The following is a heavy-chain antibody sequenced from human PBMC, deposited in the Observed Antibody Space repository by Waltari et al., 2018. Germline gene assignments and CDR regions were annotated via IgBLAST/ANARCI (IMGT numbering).Heavy chain of an antibody. CDR3: ARGRSQPYCGGDCYLDY. V-gene: IGHV1-69*11. CDR1: GGPFSSYA. CDR2: IIPIVGTA. Sequence: QVQLVQSGAEVKKPGSSVKVSCKASGGPFSSYAISWVRQAPGQGLEWMGRIIPIVGTANYAQKFQGRVTITADESTSTAYMELSSLRSEDTAVYYCARGRSQPYCGGDCYLDYWGQGTLVTVSS. D-gene: IGHD2-21*02. J-gene: IGHJ4*02.